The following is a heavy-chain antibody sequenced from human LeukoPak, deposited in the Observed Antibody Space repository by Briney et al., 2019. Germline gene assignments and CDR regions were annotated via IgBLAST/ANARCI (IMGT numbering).Heavy chain of an antibody. D-gene: IGHD3-10*02. CDR1: GFTFSNYW. V-gene: IGHV3-74*01. J-gene: IGHJ6*04. Sequence: GGSLRLSCAASGFTFSNYWMHWVRQAPGKGLVWVSRINSDGSSTTYADSVKGRFTISRDNAKNTLYLQMNSLRAEDTAVYYCAELGITMIGGVWSKGTTVTISS. CDR2: INSDGSST. CDR3: AELGITMIGGV.